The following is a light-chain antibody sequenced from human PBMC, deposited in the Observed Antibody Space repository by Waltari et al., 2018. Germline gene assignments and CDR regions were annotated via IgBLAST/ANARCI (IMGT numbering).Light chain of an antibody. J-gene: IGKJ3*01. V-gene: IGKV1-27*01. CDR1: QGISNY. CDR2: GAS. CDR3: QNYNSAPFT. Sequence: DIQMTQSPSSLSASVGDRVTITCRASQGISNYLAWYQQKPGKVPKALIYGASTLQSGVPSRFSCSGSGTDFTLTISILQPEDAATYYCQNYNSAPFTFGPGTKVEIK.